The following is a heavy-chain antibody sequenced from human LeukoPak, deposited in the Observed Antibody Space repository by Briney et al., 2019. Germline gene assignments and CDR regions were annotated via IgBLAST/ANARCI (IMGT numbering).Heavy chain of an antibody. J-gene: IGHJ5*02. V-gene: IGHV4-59*01. CDR1: GGSISSYY. D-gene: IGHD5-24*01. CDR3: ARARDGHINNWFDP. Sequence: SETLSLTCTVSGGSISSYYWSWIRQPPGKGLEWIGYIYYSGSTNYNPSLKSRVTISVDTSKNQFSLKMSSVTAADTAVYYCARARDGHINNWFDPWAQGTLVTVAS. CDR2: IYYSGST.